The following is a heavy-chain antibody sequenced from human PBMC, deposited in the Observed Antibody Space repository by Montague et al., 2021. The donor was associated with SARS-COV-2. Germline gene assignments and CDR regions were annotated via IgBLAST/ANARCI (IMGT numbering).Heavy chain of an antibody. CDR2: IYYSGST. J-gene: IGHJ6*02. Sequence: SETLSLTCTVSGDSINTYYWTWIRQPAGKGLEWIGYIYYSGSTNYNPSLKSRVTLSVDTSKNHFSLKLNSVTAADTAVYYCARVDPQRYYGMDVWGQGTTVTVSS. CDR3: ARVDPQRYYGMDV. CDR1: GDSINTYY. V-gene: IGHV4-59*08. D-gene: IGHD2-2*01.